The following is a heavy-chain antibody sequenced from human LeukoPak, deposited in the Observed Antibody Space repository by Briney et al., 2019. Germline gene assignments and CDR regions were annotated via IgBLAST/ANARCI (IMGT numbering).Heavy chain of an antibody. CDR1: GFAFRSYE. V-gene: IGHV3-48*03. D-gene: IGHD4-17*01. CDR2: INVGGSTI. J-gene: IGHJ4*02. CDR3: AKWSGDYPSYYLDY. Sequence: GGSLRLSCAASGFAFRSYEMNWVRQAPGKGLEWVSYINVGGSTIYYADSVKGRFTISRDDAKNSLYLQMNSLRAEDTAVYYCAKWSGDYPSYYLDYWGQGTLVTVSS.